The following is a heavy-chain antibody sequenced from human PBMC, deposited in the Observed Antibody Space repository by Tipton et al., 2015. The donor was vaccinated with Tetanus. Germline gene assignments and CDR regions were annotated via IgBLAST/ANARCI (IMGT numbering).Heavy chain of an antibody. V-gene: IGHV4-30-2*01. D-gene: IGHD3-10*01. CDR1: GGSISSGDYS. Sequence: TLSLTCAVSGGSISSGDYSWSWIWQPPGKGLEWIGYIYDRGSTYYNPSLKSRVTISEDRSKNQISLRLRSVTAADTAVYYCARVKGTYNHYGLDVWGQGTTVTVAS. J-gene: IGHJ6*02. CDR2: IYDRGST. CDR3: ARVKGTYNHYGLDV.